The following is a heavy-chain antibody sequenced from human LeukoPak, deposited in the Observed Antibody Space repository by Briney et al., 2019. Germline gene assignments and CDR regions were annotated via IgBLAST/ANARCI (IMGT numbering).Heavy chain of an antibody. CDR1: GYSFTSYW. J-gene: IGHJ4*01. D-gene: IGHD5-12*01. CDR2: IYPGDSDT. Sequence: GESLKISCKGSGYSFTSYWIVWVRQMPGKRPEWMGIIYPGDSDTRNSPSFQGQVTISADKSISTAYLQWSSLKASDTAMYYCARASASGYDDFDYWGHGTLVTVSS. V-gene: IGHV5-51*01. CDR3: ARASASGYDDFDY.